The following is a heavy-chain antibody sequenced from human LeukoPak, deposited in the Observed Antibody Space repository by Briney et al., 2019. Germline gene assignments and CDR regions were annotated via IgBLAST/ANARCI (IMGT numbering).Heavy chain of an antibody. J-gene: IGHJ6*03. CDR1: DDSITMYY. CDR3: ARGRVSSSTWYSAYYYYFYMDV. Sequence: SETLSLTCSVSDDSITMYYWTWIRQPPGKGLEWIGYVDHTGSTNFNPSLNGRVSISRDTTKNLFSLRLRSVTAADTAVYFCARGRVSSSTWYSAYYYYFYMDVWGKGTTVTVSS. D-gene: IGHD1-1*01. CDR2: VDHTGST. V-gene: IGHV4-59*01.